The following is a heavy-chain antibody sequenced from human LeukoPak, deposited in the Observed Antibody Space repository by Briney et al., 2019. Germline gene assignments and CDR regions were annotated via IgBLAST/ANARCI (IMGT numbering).Heavy chain of an antibody. CDR1: GFTFSSYG. D-gene: IGHD3-9*01. V-gene: IGHV3-23*01. CDR2: ISGSGGTT. CDR3: TRDSYDIQAFDI. J-gene: IGHJ3*02. Sequence: GGSLRLSCAASGFTFSSYGMSWVRQAPGKGLEWVSAISGSGGTTYYADSVSGRFTISRDNSKHTLYLEMHSLRDDDTAIYYCTRDSYDIQAFDIWGQGAMVTVSS.